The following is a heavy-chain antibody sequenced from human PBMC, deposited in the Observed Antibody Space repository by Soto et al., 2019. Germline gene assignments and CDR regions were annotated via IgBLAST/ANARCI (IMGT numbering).Heavy chain of an antibody. CDR2: INSDGSST. Sequence: PGGSLRLSCAASGFTFSSYWMHWVRQAPGKGLVWVSRINSDGSSTSYADSVKGRFTISRDNAKNTLYLQMNSLRAEDTAVYYCARGSPLNNWNYEVYYYYHYYMDVWGKGTTVTVSS. V-gene: IGHV3-74*01. CDR1: GFTFSSYW. D-gene: IGHD1-7*01. J-gene: IGHJ6*03. CDR3: ARGSPLNNWNYEVYYYYHYYMDV.